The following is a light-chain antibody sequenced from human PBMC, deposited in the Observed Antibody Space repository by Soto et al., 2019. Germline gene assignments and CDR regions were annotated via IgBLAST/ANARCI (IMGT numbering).Light chain of an antibody. CDR1: QSVRSN. V-gene: IGKV3-15*01. Sequence: EIVMTQSPATLSVSPGERATLSCRASQSVRSNLAWYQQKPGQAPRLPIYGASTRATGIPARFSGSGSGTEFTLTISSLQSEDFAVYYCQQYNNWPPWTFGRGTKVEIK. CDR3: QQYNNWPPWT. CDR2: GAS. J-gene: IGKJ1*01.